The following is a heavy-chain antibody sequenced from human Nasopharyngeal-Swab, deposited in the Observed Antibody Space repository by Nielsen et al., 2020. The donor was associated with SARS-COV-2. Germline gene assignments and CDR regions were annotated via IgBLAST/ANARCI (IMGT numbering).Heavy chain of an antibody. D-gene: IGHD6-19*01. V-gene: IGHV4-38-2*01. Sequence: SETLSLTCAVSGSSLSSGYSWGWIRQSPGKGLEWIGAMFHRGSTYLNPSLKSRVTISIDTSKNQFSLELSSVTAADTAVYYCARIAVASADYYYYMDVWGKGTTVTVSS. CDR3: ARIAVASADYYYYMDV. CDR2: MFHRGST. CDR1: GSSLSSGYS. J-gene: IGHJ6*03.